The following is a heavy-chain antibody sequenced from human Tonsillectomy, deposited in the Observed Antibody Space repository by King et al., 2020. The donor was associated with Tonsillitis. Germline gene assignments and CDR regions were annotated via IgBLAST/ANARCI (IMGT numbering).Heavy chain of an antibody. CDR3: AQQLVGQYFQH. D-gene: IGHD6-13*01. CDR1: GYTFTSYY. V-gene: IGHV1-46*01. Sequence: VQLVESGAEVKKPGASVKVSCKASGYTFTSYYMHWVRQAPGQGLEWMVIINPSGGSTSYAQKFQGRVTMTRDTSTSTVYRELSSLRSEDTAVYYCAQQLVGQYFQHWGQGTLVTVSS. J-gene: IGHJ1*01. CDR2: INPSGGST.